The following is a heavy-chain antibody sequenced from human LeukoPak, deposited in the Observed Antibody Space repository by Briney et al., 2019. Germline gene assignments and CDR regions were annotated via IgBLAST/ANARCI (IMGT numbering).Heavy chain of an antibody. Sequence: GESLKISCKASGYTFTNYWIGWVRPMPGKGLEWMGIIYPGDSDTRYSPSFQGQVTISADKSISTAYLQWSSLKASDTAIYYCARRSCAGGSCYAYWGQGTLVTVSS. CDR2: IYPGDSDT. CDR1: GYTFTNYW. J-gene: IGHJ4*02. CDR3: ARRSCAGGSCYAY. D-gene: IGHD2-15*01. V-gene: IGHV5-51*01.